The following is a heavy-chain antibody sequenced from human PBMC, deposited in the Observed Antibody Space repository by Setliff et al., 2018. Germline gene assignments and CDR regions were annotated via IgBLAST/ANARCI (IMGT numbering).Heavy chain of an antibody. CDR3: ARDASFGFDV. D-gene: IGHD2-2*01. Sequence: PSETLSLTCDVYDGAFSTYYWTWVRLSPGKGLEWIGYIYYSGGATYNPSLRGRASIAIGASKAHFSLDLRTVTTADTAVYYCARDASFGFDVWGPGITVTVSS. CDR1: DGAFSTYY. V-gene: IGHV4-59*01. CDR2: IYYSGGA. J-gene: IGHJ6*02.